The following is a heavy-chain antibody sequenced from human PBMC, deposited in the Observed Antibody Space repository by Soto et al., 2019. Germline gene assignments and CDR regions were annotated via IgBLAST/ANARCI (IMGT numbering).Heavy chain of an antibody. J-gene: IGHJ4*02. V-gene: IGHV3-66*01. CDR1: GFTVSNLY. CDR3: ARDTLGGAYDFLH. Sequence: EVQLVESGVGLVQPGGSLRLSCAASGFTVSNLYMTWVRQAPGKGLQWVAVISSGGSTYYADSVKGRFTISRDNSKNTLYLEMNSLRAEDTAVYYCARDTLGGAYDFLHGGQGTLVTVSS. D-gene: IGHD3-3*01. CDR2: ISSGGST.